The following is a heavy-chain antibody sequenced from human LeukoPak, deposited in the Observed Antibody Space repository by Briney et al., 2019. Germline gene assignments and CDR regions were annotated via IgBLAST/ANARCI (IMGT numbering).Heavy chain of an antibody. V-gene: IGHV4-30-2*01. CDR1: GGSISSGGYY. CDR3: ARLDIAAAGFDY. J-gene: IGHJ4*02. Sequence: PSQTLSLTCTVSGGSISSGGYYWSWIRQPPGKGLEWIGYIYHSGSTYYNPSLKSRVTISVDRSKNQFSLKLSSVTAADTAVYYCARLDIAAAGFDYWGQGTLVTVSS. D-gene: IGHD6-13*01. CDR2: IYHSGST.